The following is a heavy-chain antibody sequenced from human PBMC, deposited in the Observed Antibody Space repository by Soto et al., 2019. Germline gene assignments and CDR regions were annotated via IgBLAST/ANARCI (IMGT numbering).Heavy chain of an antibody. CDR3: ARNILGGTTDY. J-gene: IGHJ4*02. CDR1: GYSFSTHA. D-gene: IGHD1-7*01. CDR2: INSVNDHT. V-gene: IGHV1-3*01. Sequence: GASVKVSCKASGYSFSTHAMHWVRQAPGQGLEWVGWINSVNDHTIYSEKFQGRVTITSDTSATTAYMELSSLTSEDTAIYYCARNILGGTTDYWGQGTLVTVHS.